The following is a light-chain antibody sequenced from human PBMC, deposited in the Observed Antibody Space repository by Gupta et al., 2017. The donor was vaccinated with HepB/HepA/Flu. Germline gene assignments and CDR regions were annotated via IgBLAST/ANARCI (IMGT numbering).Light chain of an antibody. CDR2: DVS. J-gene: IGLJ3*02. CDR3: SSFTTSATLV. CDR1: SSDVGGYNY. Sequence: QSALTQPASVSGSPGQSITISCTGTSSDVGGYNYVSWYQQHPAKAPKLIIYDVSNRPSGISNRFSGSKSGNTASLTISGLQAEDEADYSCSSFTTSATLVFGGGTKLTVL. V-gene: IGLV2-14*03.